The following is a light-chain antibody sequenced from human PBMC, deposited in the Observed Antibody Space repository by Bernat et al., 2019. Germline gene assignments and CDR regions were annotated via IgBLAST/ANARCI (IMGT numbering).Light chain of an antibody. Sequence: QSVLTQPPSASGTPGQRVTISCSGSSSNIGSNTVNWYQQLPGTAPKLLIYRNNYRPSGVPDRFPGSKSGTSASLAISGLQSEDEADYYCAAWDDILNGVVCAGGTKLTVL. V-gene: IGLV1-44*01. CDR3: AAWDDILNGVV. CDR1: SSNIGSNT. CDR2: RNN. J-gene: IGLJ2*01.